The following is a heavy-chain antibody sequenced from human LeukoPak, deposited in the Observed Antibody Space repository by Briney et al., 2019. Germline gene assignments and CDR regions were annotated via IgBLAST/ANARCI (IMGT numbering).Heavy chain of an antibody. J-gene: IGHJ3*02. Sequence: SETLSLTCTVSGGSISSYYWSWIRQPPGKGLEWIGYIYYSGSTNYNPSLKSRVTISVDTSKNQFSLKLSSVTAADTAVYYCARASVFYDSSGYHIDAFDIWGQGKMVTVSS. CDR1: GGSISSYY. D-gene: IGHD3-22*01. CDR3: ARASVFYDSSGYHIDAFDI. V-gene: IGHV4-59*01. CDR2: IYYSGST.